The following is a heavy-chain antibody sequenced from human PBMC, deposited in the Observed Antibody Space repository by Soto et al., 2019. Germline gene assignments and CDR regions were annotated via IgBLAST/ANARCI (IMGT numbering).Heavy chain of an antibody. CDR3: VSDRGYGHASVPYS. CDR2: ISYDGGLQ. V-gene: IGHV3-30*03. CDR1: GFTFTSYG. D-gene: IGHD5-18*01. Sequence: QAHLVESGGGVVQPGRSLRLSCAASGFTFTSYGMHWVRQAPGTMLEWVAVISYDGGLQHYADSVKGRFTISRDNSKNMGLLQMNSLRAEYTAVYYSVSDRGYGHASVPYSWGQGTLVSVSS. J-gene: IGHJ4*02.